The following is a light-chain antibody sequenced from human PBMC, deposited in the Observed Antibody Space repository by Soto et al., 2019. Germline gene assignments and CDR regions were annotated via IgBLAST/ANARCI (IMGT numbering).Light chain of an antibody. CDR2: EVN. V-gene: IGLV2-14*01. CDR1: KFDIGRYDY. Sequence: QPVLTQPASVSGSPGQTITISCAGTKFDIGRYDYVSWYRQHPGEAPKLIIFEVNNRPSGVSNRFSGSKSGNTASLTIFGLQVEDEALYFCSSYTSASALGIFGGGTKLTVL. CDR3: SSYTSASALGI. J-gene: IGLJ2*01.